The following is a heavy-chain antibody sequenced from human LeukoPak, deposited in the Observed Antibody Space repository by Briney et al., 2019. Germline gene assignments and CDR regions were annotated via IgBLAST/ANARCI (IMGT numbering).Heavy chain of an antibody. J-gene: IGHJ4*02. CDR2: INSDGSWT. V-gene: IGHV3-74*01. CDR1: GNYW. Sequence: GGSLRLSCAASGNYWMHWVRHVPGKGLVWVSHINSDGSWTSYADSVKGRFTISKDNAKNTVYLQMNSLRAEDTAVYYCVSFYETYWGRGTLVTVSS. D-gene: IGHD2/OR15-2a*01. CDR3: VSFYETY.